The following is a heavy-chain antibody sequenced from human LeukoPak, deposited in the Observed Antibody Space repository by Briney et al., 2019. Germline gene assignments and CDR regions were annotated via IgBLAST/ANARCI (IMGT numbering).Heavy chain of an antibody. D-gene: IGHD1-26*01. Sequence: PSETLSLTCTVSGDSISSYYWSWIRQPPGKGLEWIGYIYYSGSTKYNPSLKSRVTISLDTSKNQFSLKLSSVTAADTAVYYSARESSGSYYSYYYSGMDVWGQGTTVTVSS. CDR1: GDSISSYY. CDR2: IYYSGST. CDR3: ARESSGSYYSYYYSGMDV. V-gene: IGHV4-59*01. J-gene: IGHJ6*02.